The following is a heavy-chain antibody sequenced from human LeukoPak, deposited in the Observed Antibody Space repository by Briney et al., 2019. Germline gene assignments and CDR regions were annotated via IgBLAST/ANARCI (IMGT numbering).Heavy chain of an antibody. V-gene: IGHV3-48*03. Sequence: PGGSLRLSCAASGFTFSSYEMNWVRQAPGKGLEWVSYISSSGSTIYYADSVKGRFTISRDNAKNSVYLQMNSLRVEDTAVYYCARELRVVRGVSFDHWGQGTLVTVSS. CDR2: ISSSGSTI. J-gene: IGHJ4*02. D-gene: IGHD3-10*01. CDR1: GFTFSSYE. CDR3: ARELRVVRGVSFDH.